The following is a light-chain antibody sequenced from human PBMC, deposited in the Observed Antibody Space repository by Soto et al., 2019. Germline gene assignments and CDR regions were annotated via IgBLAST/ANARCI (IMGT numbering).Light chain of an antibody. J-gene: IGKJ4*01. CDR2: DAY. Sequence: EIVLTQSPGTLSLSPGDTATLSCRASQSVRSNFLAWYQHKPGQAPRLLIHDAYSRATGIPARFSGGGSGTEFTLTINSLQSEDFAVYYCQRYNRWPLSFGGGTKVDIK. V-gene: IGKV3D-15*01. CDR1: QSVRSN. CDR3: QRYNRWPLS.